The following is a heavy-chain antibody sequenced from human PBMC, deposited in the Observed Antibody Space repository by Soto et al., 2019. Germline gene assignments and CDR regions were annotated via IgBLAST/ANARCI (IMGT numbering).Heavy chain of an antibody. D-gene: IGHD1-26*01. CDR2: ISYDGSNK. CDR1: GFTFSHYG. CDR3: ARYSGKCQGPIDY. Sequence: LRLSCAASGFTFSHYGIHWVRQAPGKGLEWLAVISYDGSNKHYADSVKGRFTVSRDNSKNTLYLQMNSLRAEDTAVYFCARYSGKCQGPIDYWGQGTLVTVSS. J-gene: IGHJ4*02. V-gene: IGHV3-30*03.